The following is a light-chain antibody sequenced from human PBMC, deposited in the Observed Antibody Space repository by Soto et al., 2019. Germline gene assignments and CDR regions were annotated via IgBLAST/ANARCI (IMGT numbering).Light chain of an antibody. Sequence: EIVLTQSPATLSLSPGERATLSCRASQSVRTSLAWYQQQPGQAPRLLIYDASNKATGIPARFSGGGSGTDFTLTISSLDPKDFAVYYCQQRSNWPGTFGQGTKVEIK. CDR3: QQRSNWPGT. CDR1: QSVRTS. J-gene: IGKJ1*01. CDR2: DAS. V-gene: IGKV3-11*01.